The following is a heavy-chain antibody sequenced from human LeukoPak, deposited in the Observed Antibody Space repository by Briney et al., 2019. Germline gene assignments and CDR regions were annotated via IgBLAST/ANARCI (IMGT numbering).Heavy chain of an antibody. J-gene: IGHJ3*02. V-gene: IGHV4-4*02. CDR2: IYHSGST. Sequence: PSETLSLTCAVSGGSISSSNWWSWVRQPPGKGLEWIGEIYHSGSTNYNPSLKSRVTISGDKSKNQFSLNLSSVTAADTAVYYCARAASVGAFDIWGQGTMVTASS. CDR1: GGSISSSNW. CDR3: ARAASVGAFDI. D-gene: IGHD2-15*01.